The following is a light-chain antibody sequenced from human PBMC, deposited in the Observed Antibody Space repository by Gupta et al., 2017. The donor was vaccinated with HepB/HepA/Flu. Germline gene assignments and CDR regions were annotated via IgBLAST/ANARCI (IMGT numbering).Light chain of an antibody. Sequence: IQMTQSPSSVSASVGDRVTITYRGSQGISSWLAWYQQNPGKAPKLLIYAASSWQSGVPARFSGSGFGTDFTLSISSMQPEDFAMYYCQQSYSFPFTFGPGTKVDIK. J-gene: IGKJ3*01. CDR2: AAS. CDR3: QQSYSFPFT. CDR1: QGISSW. V-gene: IGKV1D-12*01.